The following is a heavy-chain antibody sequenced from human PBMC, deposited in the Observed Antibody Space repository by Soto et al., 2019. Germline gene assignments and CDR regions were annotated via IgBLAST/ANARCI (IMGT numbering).Heavy chain of an antibody. CDR1: GGTFSSYT. D-gene: IGHD3-3*01. Sequence: ASVKVSCKASGGTFSSYTISWVRQAPGQGLEWMGMIIPILGVANYAQKFQGRVTITADKSTSTAYMELSSLRSEDTAVYYCARDVPIWSGYYSDYWGQGTLVTVSS. CDR3: ARDVPIWSGYYSDY. V-gene: IGHV1-69*04. CDR2: IIPILGVA. J-gene: IGHJ4*02.